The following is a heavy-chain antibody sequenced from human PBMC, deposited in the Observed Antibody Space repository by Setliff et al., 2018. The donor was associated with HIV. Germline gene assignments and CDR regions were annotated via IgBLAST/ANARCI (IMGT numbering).Heavy chain of an antibody. Sequence: GASVKVSCKASGYTFTDYYMHWVRQAPGQGLEWMGRINPNSGGTNYAQRFQGRVTMTRDTSISTAYMELSRLRSDDTAIYYCARGGYSYGSSYWGQGTLGTVSS. V-gene: IGHV1-2*06. CDR1: GYTFTDYY. CDR3: ARGGYSYGSSY. D-gene: IGHD5-18*01. CDR2: INPNSGGT. J-gene: IGHJ4*02.